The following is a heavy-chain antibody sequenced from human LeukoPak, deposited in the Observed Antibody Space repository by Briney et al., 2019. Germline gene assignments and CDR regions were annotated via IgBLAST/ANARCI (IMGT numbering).Heavy chain of an antibody. J-gene: IGHJ6*03. CDR3: ARTTYSSSSGRYYYYMDV. D-gene: IGHD6-6*01. V-gene: IGHV4-34*01. Sequence: SETLSLTCAVYGGSFSGYYWSWIRQPPGKGLEWIGEINHSGSTNYNPSLKSRVTISVDTSKNQFSLKLSSVTAADTAVYYCARTTYSSSSGRYYYYMDVWGKGTTVTVSS. CDR2: INHSGST. CDR1: GGSFSGYY.